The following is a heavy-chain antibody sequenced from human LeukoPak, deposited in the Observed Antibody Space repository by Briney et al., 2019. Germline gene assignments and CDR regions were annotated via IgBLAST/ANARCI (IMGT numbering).Heavy chain of an antibody. CDR3: ARVLRPMASQYYFDY. Sequence: SETLSLTCTVSGASINTYYWSWIRQPPGKGLEWIGYIYYSGTTSYNPSLKTRVTISIDTSKNQFPLKLSSVTAADTAVYYCARVLRPMASQYYFDYWGQGTLVTVSS. CDR1: GASINTYY. V-gene: IGHV4-59*01. D-gene: IGHD3-10*01. J-gene: IGHJ4*02. CDR2: IYYSGTT.